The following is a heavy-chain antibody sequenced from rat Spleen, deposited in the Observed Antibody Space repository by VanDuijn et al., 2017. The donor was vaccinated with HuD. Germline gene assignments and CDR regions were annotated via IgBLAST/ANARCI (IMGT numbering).Heavy chain of an antibody. V-gene: IGHV5-22*01. J-gene: IGHJ2*01. CDR2: IIYEGGYT. CDR1: GFTFSDYY. CDR3: AKEGLLQWPSWYFDY. Sequence: EVQLVESGGGLVQPGRSLKLSCAASGFTFSDYYMAWVRQAPKKGLEWVASIIYEGGYTYYGDSVKGRFTISRDNAENTVYLQMNSLRSEDTATYYCAKEGLLQWPSWYFDYWGQGVMVTVSS. D-gene: IGHD1-1*01.